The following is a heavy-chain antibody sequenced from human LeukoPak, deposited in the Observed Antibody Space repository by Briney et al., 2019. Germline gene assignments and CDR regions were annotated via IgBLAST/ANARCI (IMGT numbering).Heavy chain of an antibody. CDR3: ARDRGRYSSSFGAFDI. V-gene: IGHV3-66*01. CDR2: IYSGDNT. D-gene: IGHD6-13*01. J-gene: IGHJ3*02. Sequence: SGGSLRLSCAASGFTVSNNYISWVRQAPGKGLEWVSVIYSGDNTYYADSMKGRFTISRDNSKNTLYLQMNSLRAEDTAIYYCARDRGRYSSSFGAFDIWGQGTMVTVSS. CDR1: GFTVSNNY.